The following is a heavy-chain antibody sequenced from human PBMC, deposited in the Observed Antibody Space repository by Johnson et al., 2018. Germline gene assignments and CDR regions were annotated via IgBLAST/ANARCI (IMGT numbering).Heavy chain of an antibody. CDR2: ISPTTDTT. CDR1: GFTLSTYA. Sequence: EVQLLESGGGLMQPGGSLRLSCAASGFTLSTYAMTWVRQAPGKGLEWVSIISPTTDTTYHAASVQGRLTISRDTSKNTLFLQMNSLTAEDTAIYYCAKVTVRDGYNYDAFDIWGQGTMVTVSS. V-gene: IGHV3-23*01. J-gene: IGHJ3*02. D-gene: IGHD5-24*01. CDR3: AKVTVRDGYNYDAFDI.